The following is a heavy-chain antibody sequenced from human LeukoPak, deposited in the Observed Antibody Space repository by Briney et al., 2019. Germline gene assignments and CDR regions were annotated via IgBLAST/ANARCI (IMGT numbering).Heavy chain of an antibody. CDR1: GFTFDDYA. CDR3: AKAPFAEGNQRDSYFDS. CDR2: ISWSSATK. J-gene: IGHJ4*02. D-gene: IGHD3-10*01. V-gene: IGHV3-9*01. Sequence: GGSLRLSCAASGFTFDDYAMHWVRQAPGKGLEWVSGISWSSATKGYADSVKGRFTISRDNVKNSLYLQMSSLRPEDTALYYCAKAPFAEGNQRDSYFDSWGQGALVTVSS.